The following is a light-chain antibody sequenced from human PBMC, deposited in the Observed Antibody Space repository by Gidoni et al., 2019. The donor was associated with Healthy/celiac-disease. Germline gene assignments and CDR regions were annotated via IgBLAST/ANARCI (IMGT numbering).Light chain of an antibody. Sequence: QSALTQPPSASGSPGQSVPISCTGTSSDFGDYNYVSWYQQPPGKAPKLMIYEVSKRPSGVPDRFSGSKSVNTASLTVSGLHAEDEADYYCSSYAGSNKVFGGGTKLTVL. V-gene: IGLV2-8*01. CDR1: SSDFGDYNY. J-gene: IGLJ2*01. CDR3: SSYAGSNKV. CDR2: EVS.